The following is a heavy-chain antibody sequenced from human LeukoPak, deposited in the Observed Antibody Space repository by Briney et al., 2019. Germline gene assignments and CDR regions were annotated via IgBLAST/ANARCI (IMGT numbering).Heavy chain of an antibody. V-gene: IGHV3-23*01. CDR3: AKGGSGYFLDL. D-gene: IGHD5-12*01. Sequence: PGGSLRLSCAASGFIFNNYGLSWVRQAPGKGLQWVSAISNDGGGITYADLVEGRFTISRDNSKTTLFLQMNSLRAEDTALYYCAKGGSGYFLDLWGQGTLVTVSS. CDR1: GFIFNNYG. CDR2: ISNDGGGI. J-gene: IGHJ5*02.